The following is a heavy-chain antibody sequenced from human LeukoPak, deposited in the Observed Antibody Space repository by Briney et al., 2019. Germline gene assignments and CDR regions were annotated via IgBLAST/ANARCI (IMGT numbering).Heavy chain of an antibody. CDR2: IYSGGST. CDR3: AREYAAFDI. V-gene: IGHV3-53*01. J-gene: IGHJ3*02. CDR1: GFTVSSKY. Sequence: GGSLRLSCAASGFTVSSKYMNWVRQAPGKGLEWVSVIYSGGSTYYADSVKGRFTISRDNSKNTLYLQMNSLRGEDTAVYYCAREYAAFDIWGQGTMVTVSS.